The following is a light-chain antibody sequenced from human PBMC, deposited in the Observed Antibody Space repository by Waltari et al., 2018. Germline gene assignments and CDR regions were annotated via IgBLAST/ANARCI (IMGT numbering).Light chain of an antibody. V-gene: IGKV4-1*01. CDR2: WAS. J-gene: IGKJ4*01. CDR1: QSISSKFNYQSY. Sequence: DIVMTQSPDSLAVSLGETAPINCKSNQSISSKFNYQSYLAWFQQKPGQPPRLLIYWASTRESGVPGRFSGSGSGTDFTLTISDLQAEDVALYYCQQFYDSQLTFGGGTKVEI. CDR3: QQFYDSQLT.